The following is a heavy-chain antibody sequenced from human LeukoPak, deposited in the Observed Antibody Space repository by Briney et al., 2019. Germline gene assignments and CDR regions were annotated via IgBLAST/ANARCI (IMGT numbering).Heavy chain of an antibody. D-gene: IGHD3-10*01. V-gene: IGHV3-53*01. CDR3: GRVYNFGHYFDY. Sequence: PGGSLRLSCVPSGLTVSNNYMSWVREAPGKGLVGVSVIYSGGTTYYADSVKGRFTISRDNSKNTLYLQMDSLRAEDTAIYYCGRVYNFGHYFDYWGQGTLVTVSS. CDR2: IYSGGTT. CDR1: GLTVSNNY. J-gene: IGHJ4*02.